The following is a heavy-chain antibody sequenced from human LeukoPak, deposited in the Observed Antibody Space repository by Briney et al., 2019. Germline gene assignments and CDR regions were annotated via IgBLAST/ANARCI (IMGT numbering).Heavy chain of an antibody. J-gene: IGHJ6*02. CDR3: ARDFQWLRAMDV. D-gene: IGHD6-19*01. V-gene: IGHV3-30-3*01. CDR2: MSYDGSNK. Sequence: GRSLRLSCAASGFTFSDYAMHWVRQAPGKGLEWVAVMSYDGSNKYYADSVKGRFTISRDNSKNTLYVQMNSLRVEDTAVYYCARDFQWLRAMDVWGQGTTLTVSS. CDR1: GFTFSDYA.